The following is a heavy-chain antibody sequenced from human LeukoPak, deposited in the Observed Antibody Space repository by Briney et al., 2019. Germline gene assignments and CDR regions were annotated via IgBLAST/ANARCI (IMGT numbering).Heavy chain of an antibody. CDR1: GYTLTELS. CDR2: FDPEDGET. V-gene: IGHV1-24*01. D-gene: IGHD2-21*02. Sequence: VSVKVSCKVSGYTLTELSMHWVRQAPGKGLEWMGGFDPEDGETIYAQKFQGRVTMTEDTSTDTAYMELSSLRSEDTAVYYCATFVVVTAIGWFDPWGQGTLVTVSS. J-gene: IGHJ5*02. CDR3: ATFVVVTAIGWFDP.